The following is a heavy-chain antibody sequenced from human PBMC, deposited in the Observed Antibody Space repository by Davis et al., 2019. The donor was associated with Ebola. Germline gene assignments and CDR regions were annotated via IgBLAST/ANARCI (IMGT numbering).Heavy chain of an antibody. CDR1: GFTFDDYA. V-gene: IGHV3-9*01. CDR3: AKDAGPIGSSSDY. D-gene: IGHD6-6*01. Sequence: LSLTCAASGFTFDDYAMHWVRQAPGKGLEWVSGISWNSGSIGYADSVKGRFTISRDNAKNSLYLQMNSLRAEDTALYYCAKDAGPIGSSSDYWGQGTLVTVSS. CDR2: ISWNSGSI. J-gene: IGHJ4*02.